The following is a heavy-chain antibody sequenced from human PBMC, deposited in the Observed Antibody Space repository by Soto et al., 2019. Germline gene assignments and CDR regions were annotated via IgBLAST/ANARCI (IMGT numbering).Heavy chain of an antibody. CDR2: IYHSGST. J-gene: IGHJ4*02. Sequence: QVQLQESGPGLVKSSGTLSLTCAVSGGSISSSNWWNWVRQPPGKGLEWIGEIYHSGSTNYNPSLKXQXTXSXXKSKHQFSLKLSSVTAADTAVYYCARATGMAPFDYWGQGTLVTVSS. CDR1: GGSISSSNW. D-gene: IGHD5-18*01. V-gene: IGHV4-4*02. CDR3: ARATGMAPFDY.